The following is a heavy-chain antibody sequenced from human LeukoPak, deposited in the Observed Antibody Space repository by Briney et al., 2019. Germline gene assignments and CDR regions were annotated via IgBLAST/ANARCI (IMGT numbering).Heavy chain of an antibody. CDR3: VKDSSGYNWFDP. CDR2: ISSNGGRT. J-gene: IGHJ5*02. Sequence: GGSLRLSCSASGFTFSTYAMHWVRQAPGKGLEYVSAISSNGGRTYYADSVKGRFTISRDNSKNTLYLQMSSLRAEDTAVYFCVKDSSGYNWFDPWGQRTLVTVSS. CDR1: GFTFSTYA. V-gene: IGHV3-64D*09. D-gene: IGHD6-19*01.